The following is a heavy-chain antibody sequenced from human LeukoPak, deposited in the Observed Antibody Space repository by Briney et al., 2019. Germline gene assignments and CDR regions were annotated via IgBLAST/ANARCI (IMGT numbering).Heavy chain of an antibody. CDR3: VRDFRCSGGSCPLFDS. CDR2: LNEDGGYT. J-gene: IGHJ4*02. D-gene: IGHD2-15*01. Sequence: PGGSLRFSCAASGFTFSLYAMSWVRQAPGKGLVWVSGLNEDGGYTYYADSVKGRFTISRDNSENTLHLQMRSLRAEDTAIYYCVRDFRCSGGSCPLFDSWGQGTLVTVSS. V-gene: IGHV3-23*01. CDR1: GFTFSLYA.